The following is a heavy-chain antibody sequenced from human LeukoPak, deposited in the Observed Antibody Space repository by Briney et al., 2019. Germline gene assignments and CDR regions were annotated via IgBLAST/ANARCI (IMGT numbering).Heavy chain of an antibody. CDR1: GFTFSSYA. CDR3: ARALRSITMIVVVKY. CDR2: ISGSGGST. V-gene: IGHV3-23*01. D-gene: IGHD3-22*01. Sequence: GGSLRLSCAASGFTFSSYAMSWVRQAPGKGLEWVSAISGSGGSTYYADSVKGRFTISRDNSKNTLYLQMNSLRAEDTAVYYCARALRSITMIVVVKYWGQGTLVTVSS. J-gene: IGHJ4*02.